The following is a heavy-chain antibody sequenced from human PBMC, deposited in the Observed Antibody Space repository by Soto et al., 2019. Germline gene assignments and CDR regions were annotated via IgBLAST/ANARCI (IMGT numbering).Heavy chain of an antibody. Sequence: QVQLVQSGAEVKKPGASVKVSCKASGYTFTSYAMHWVRQAPGQRLEWMGWINAGNGNTKYSQKFQGRVTITRDTSASTDYMELSSLRSEDAAVYYCALVDTTMYYFDYWGQGTLVTVSS. CDR1: GYTFTSYA. V-gene: IGHV1-3*01. J-gene: IGHJ4*02. D-gene: IGHD5-18*01. CDR2: INAGNGNT. CDR3: ALVDTTMYYFDY.